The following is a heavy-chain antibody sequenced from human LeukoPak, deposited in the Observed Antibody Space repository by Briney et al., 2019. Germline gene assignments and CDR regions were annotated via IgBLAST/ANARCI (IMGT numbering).Heavy chain of an antibody. V-gene: IGHV3-23*01. J-gene: IGHJ4*02. D-gene: IGHD2/OR15-2a*01. CDR3: AKSRAWALEYDY. CDR2: ISGSGGST. CDR1: GFTFSGYA. Sequence: TGGSLRLSCAASGFTFSGYAMSWVRQAPGKGLEWVSAISGSGGSTYYADSVKGRFTISRDNSKNTLYLQMNSLRAEDTAVYYCAKSRAWALEYDYWGQGTLVTVSS.